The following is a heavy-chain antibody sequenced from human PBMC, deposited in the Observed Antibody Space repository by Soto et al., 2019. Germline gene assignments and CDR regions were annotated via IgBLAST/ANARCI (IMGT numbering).Heavy chain of an antibody. CDR3: AREMLPLRCSGGSCYLPYYYYGMDV. CDR1: GYTFTSYY. J-gene: IGHJ6*02. CDR2: INPSGGST. V-gene: IGHV1-46*01. D-gene: IGHD2-15*01. Sequence: ASVKVSCKASGYTFTSYYMHWVRQAPGQGLEWMGIINPSGGSTSYAQKFQGRVTMTRDTSTSTVYMELSSLRSEDTAVYYCAREMLPLRCSGGSCYLPYYYYGMDVWGQGTTVTVSS.